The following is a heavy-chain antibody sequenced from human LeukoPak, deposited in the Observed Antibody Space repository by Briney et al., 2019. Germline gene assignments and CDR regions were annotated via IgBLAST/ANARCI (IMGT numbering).Heavy chain of an antibody. CDR2: IYYSGST. Sequence: PSQTLSLTCTVSGGSISSGGYYWSWIRQHPGKGLEWIGYIYYSGSTYYNPSLKSRVTISVDTSKNQFSLKLSSVTAADTAVYYCARGQVSGYYYDSSGYRFDYWGQGTLVTVSS. V-gene: IGHV4-31*03. CDR1: GGSISSGGYY. CDR3: ARGQVSGYYYDSSGYRFDY. D-gene: IGHD3-22*01. J-gene: IGHJ4*02.